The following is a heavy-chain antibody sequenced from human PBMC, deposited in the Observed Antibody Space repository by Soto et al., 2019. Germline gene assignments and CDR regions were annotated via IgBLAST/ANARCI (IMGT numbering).Heavy chain of an antibody. D-gene: IGHD2-15*01. CDR1: GYTFTGYY. V-gene: IGHV1-2*04. CDR2: INPNSGGT. Sequence: QVQLVQSGAEVKKPGASVKVSCKASGYTFTGYYMHWVRQAPGQGLEWMGWINPNSGGTNYAQKFQGWVHMSRDTSISPAYMELSRLRSDATAVYYCARGGGIYCSGGSCYDFDYWGQGTLVTVSS. J-gene: IGHJ4*02. CDR3: ARGGGIYCSGGSCYDFDY.